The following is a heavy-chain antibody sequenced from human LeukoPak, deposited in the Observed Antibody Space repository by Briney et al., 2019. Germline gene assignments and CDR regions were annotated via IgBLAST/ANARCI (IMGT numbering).Heavy chain of an antibody. CDR1: GGTFSSYA. J-gene: IGHJ4*02. CDR2: IIPIFGTA. V-gene: IGHV1-69*05. Sequence: ASVKVSCKASGGTFSSYAISWVRQAPGQGLEWTGGIIPIFGTANYAQKFQGRVTITRNTSISTAYMELSSLRSEDTAVYYCARGSRDFGVVISFDYWGQGTLVTVSS. D-gene: IGHD3-3*01. CDR3: ARGSRDFGVVISFDY.